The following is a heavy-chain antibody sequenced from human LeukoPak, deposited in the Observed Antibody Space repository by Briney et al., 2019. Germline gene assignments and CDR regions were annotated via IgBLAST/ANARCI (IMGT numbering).Heavy chain of an antibody. CDR3: ARSHRSGGFDY. CDR2: ISYDGSNK. CDR1: GFTFSSYA. V-gene: IGHV3-30*04. D-gene: IGHD6-19*01. Sequence: QPGRSLRLSCAASGFTFSSYAMHWARQAPGKGLEWVAVISYDGSNKYYADSVKGRFTISRDNSKNTLYLQMNSLRAEDTAVYYCARSHRSGGFDYWGQGTLVTVSS. J-gene: IGHJ4*02.